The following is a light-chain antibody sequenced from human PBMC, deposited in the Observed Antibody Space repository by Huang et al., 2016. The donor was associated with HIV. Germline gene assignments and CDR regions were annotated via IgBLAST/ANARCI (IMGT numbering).Light chain of an antibody. V-gene: IGKV1-27*01. J-gene: IGKJ5*01. CDR3: QKYDGAPFT. CDR1: QAITNY. Sequence: DMQLTQSPSSLSASVGDKVTITCRASQAITNYLAWYQQKPGKVPKLLISAASVLRSGVSSRFSGSGSGTDFTLTISSLQPEDVATYYCQKYDGAPFTFGQGTRLEIK. CDR2: AAS.